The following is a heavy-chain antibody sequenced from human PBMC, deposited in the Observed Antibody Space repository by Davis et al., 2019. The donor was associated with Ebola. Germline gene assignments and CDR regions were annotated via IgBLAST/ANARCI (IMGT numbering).Heavy chain of an antibody. D-gene: IGHD3-10*01. CDR3: ARDGENYSDLDY. CDR2: FSGSGGLS. J-gene: IGHJ4*02. CDR1: GYTFRIHA. Sequence: GESLKISCAASGYTFRIHAMTWVRHAPGKGLEWVSAFSGSGGLSYYADSVKGRFTISRDNAKNTLFLQMNSLRAEDTAVYYCARDGENYSDLDYWGQGTLVTVSS. V-gene: IGHV3-23*01.